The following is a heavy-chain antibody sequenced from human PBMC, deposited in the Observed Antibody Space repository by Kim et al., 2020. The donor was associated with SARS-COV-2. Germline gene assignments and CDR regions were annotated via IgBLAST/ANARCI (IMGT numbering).Heavy chain of an antibody. Sequence: GGSLRLSCSASGFPFSSYPIHWVRQAPGKGLEYVSAINGNGGSTYYIDSVKGRFTISRDNSKITVYLQVSSLRAEDTAIYYCVKDRGGYGDFWGQGTLVT. V-gene: IGHV3-64D*09. CDR2: INGNGGST. J-gene: IGHJ4*02. CDR3: VKDRGGYGDF. CDR1: GFPFSSYP. D-gene: IGHD5-12*01.